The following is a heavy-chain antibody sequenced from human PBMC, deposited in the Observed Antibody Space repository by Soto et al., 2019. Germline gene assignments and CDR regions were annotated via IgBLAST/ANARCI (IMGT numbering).Heavy chain of an antibody. Sequence: EVQLVESGGGLIQPGGSLRLSCAASGFTVSSNYMSWVRQAPGKGLEWVSVIYSGGSTYYADSVKGRFTISRDNSKNTLYLQMNSLRAEDTAVYYCARASSRDGYNSPFDYWGQGTLVTVSS. J-gene: IGHJ4*02. D-gene: IGHD5-12*01. V-gene: IGHV3-53*01. CDR1: GFTVSSNY. CDR2: IYSGGST. CDR3: ARASSRDGYNSPFDY.